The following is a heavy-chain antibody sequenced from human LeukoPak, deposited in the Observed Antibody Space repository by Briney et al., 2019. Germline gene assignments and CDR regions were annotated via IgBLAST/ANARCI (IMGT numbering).Heavy chain of an antibody. CDR2: INHNGNT. J-gene: IGHJ4*02. Sequence: SETLSLTCTVFYGSFSGYYWSWIRQPPGKGLEWIGEINHNGNTNYNPSLKSRVTISQDTSKNQFSLKLDSVTAADTALYYCVKEGFWGRGTLVTVSS. V-gene: IGHV4-34*01. CDR3: VKEGF. CDR1: YGSFSGYY.